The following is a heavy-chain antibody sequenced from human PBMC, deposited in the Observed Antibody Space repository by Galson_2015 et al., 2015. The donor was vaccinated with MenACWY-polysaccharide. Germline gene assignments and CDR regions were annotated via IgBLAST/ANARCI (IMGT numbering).Heavy chain of an antibody. V-gene: IGHV3-74*01. Sequence: SLRLSCAASGFTFSSYWMYWVRQAPGKGLVWVSRINSHGSSTSYADSVKGRFTISRDNAKNTLYLQMNSLRAEDTAVYYCAKDGPYGRGGSYSVDYWGQGTLVTVSS. J-gene: IGHJ4*02. CDR2: INSHGSST. CDR3: AKDGPYGRGGSYSVDY. D-gene: IGHD1-26*01. CDR1: GFTFSSYW.